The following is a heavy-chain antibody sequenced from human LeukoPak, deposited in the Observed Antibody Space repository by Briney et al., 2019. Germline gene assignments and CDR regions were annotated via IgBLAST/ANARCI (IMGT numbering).Heavy chain of an antibody. D-gene: IGHD3-10*01. V-gene: IGHV3-7*01. J-gene: IGHJ4*02. CDR2: IKEDGSDK. Sequence: GGSLRLSCAASGFPFSNSYMGWVRQAPGKGLEWVANIKEDGSDKYYVDSVKGRFTISRDNAESSLYLQMNSLRVEDTAVYYCARYWRAGEYYYDYWGQGTLVTVSS. CDR1: GFPFSNSY. CDR3: ARYWRAGEYYYDY.